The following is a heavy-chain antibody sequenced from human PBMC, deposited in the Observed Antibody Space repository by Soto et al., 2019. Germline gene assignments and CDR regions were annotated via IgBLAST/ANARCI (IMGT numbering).Heavy chain of an antibody. Sequence: TSETLSLTCTVSGGSISSGDYYWSWIRQPPGKGLEWIGYIYYSGSTYYNPSLKSRVTISVDTSKNQFSLKLSSVTAADTAVYYCARVDWNYARFDPWGQGTLVT. CDR3: ARVDWNYARFDP. CDR2: IYYSGST. V-gene: IGHV4-30-4*01. J-gene: IGHJ5*02. D-gene: IGHD1-7*01. CDR1: GGSISSGDYY.